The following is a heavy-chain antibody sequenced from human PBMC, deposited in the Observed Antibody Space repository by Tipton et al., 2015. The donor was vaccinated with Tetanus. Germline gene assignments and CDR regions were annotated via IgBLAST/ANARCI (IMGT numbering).Heavy chain of an antibody. V-gene: IGHV3-23*01. D-gene: IGHD5-12*01. Sequence: SLRLSCEASGFTFSSYPMHWVRRAPGKGLEWVSAIGDTEFVTYYADSLKGRFTISRDNSKNTLFLQMNSLRTEDTAVYYCAREAFSGYDPRFDYWGQGTLVTVSS. CDR2: IGDTEFVT. CDR1: GFTFSSYP. J-gene: IGHJ4*02. CDR3: AREAFSGYDPRFDY.